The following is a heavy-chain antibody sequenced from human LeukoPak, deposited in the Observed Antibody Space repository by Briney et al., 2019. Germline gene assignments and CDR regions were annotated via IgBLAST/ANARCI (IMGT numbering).Heavy chain of an antibody. V-gene: IGHV4-4*09. J-gene: IGHJ4*02. CDR1: GGSISSYY. Sequence: SETLSLTCTVSGGSISSYYWSWIRQPPGKELEWIGYIYTSGSTNYNPSLKSRVTISVDPSKTQFSLKLSSVTAADTAVYYCARRVAVAGGGWYFDYWGQGTLVTVSS. D-gene: IGHD6-19*01. CDR2: IYTSGST. CDR3: ARRVAVAGGGWYFDY.